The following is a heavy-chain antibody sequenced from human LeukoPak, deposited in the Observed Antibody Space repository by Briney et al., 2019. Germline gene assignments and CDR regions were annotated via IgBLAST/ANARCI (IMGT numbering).Heavy chain of an antibody. CDR3: ARGREFDP. Sequence: SETLSLTCAVSGDSVSSNYWSWIRQPPGRGLEWIGYIYYSDNTNYNPSLKSRVTISLDTSKNQFSLNVSSVTAADTAVYYCARGREFDPWGQGTLVTVSS. J-gene: IGHJ5*02. V-gene: IGHV4-59*02. CDR1: GDSVSSNY. CDR2: IYYSDNT.